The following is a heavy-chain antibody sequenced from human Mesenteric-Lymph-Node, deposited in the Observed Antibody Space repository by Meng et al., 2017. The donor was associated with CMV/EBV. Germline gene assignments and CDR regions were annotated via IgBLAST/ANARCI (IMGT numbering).Heavy chain of an antibody. CDR3: ARDNSIRRYGMDV. CDR2: INTDGSSI. Sequence: ETLSLTCAVYGGSFSGYYWSWIRQPPGKGLEWVSRINTDGSSISYADSVKGRFTISRDKAKRTLYLQMNSLRAEDTAVYYCARDNSIRRYGMDVWGQGTTVTVSS. J-gene: IGHJ6*02. CDR1: GGSFSGYY. V-gene: IGHV3-74*01. D-gene: IGHD4-23*01.